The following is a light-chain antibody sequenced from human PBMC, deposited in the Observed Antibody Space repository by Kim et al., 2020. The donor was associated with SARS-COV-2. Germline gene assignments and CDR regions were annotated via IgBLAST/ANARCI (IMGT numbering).Light chain of an antibody. V-gene: IGLV3-21*04. J-gene: IGLJ2*01. CDR2: YDS. CDR1: SIRITG. CDR3: QVWDSSSDHRVV. Sequence: PERAARFSWGRNSIRITGGPWYHPKSGQAPVLVIYYDSDRPSGIPGRFSGSNSGNTATLTISRVEAGDEADYYCQVWDSSSDHRVVFGGGTKVTVL.